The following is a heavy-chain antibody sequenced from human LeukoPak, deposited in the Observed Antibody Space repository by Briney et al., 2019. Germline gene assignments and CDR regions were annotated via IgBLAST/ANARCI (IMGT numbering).Heavy chain of an antibody. J-gene: IGHJ4*02. Sequence: GGSLRLSCAASGFTFSNYAMHWVRQAPGRGLDWVAVISYDGSNKYYADSVKGRFTISRDNSKNTLYLQMHSLRAEDTAIYYCAKDHRASWGIVVVITPFDYWGQGTLVTVSS. CDR1: GFTFSNYA. CDR3: AKDHRASWGIVVVITPFDY. V-gene: IGHV3-30*04. D-gene: IGHD3-22*01. CDR2: ISYDGSNK.